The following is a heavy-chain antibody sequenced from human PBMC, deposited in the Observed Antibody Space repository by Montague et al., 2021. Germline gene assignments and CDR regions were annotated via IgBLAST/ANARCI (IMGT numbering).Heavy chain of an antibody. J-gene: IGHJ5*02. CDR2: ISHDGSNK. V-gene: IGHV3-30-3*01. Sequence: SLRLSCAASGFTFSTFPMHWVRQAPGKGLEWVALISHDGSNKYYADSVRGRFTVSRDNSKNTLYLQTSSLRADDMAVYYCARWRVYYDSSGYAAWGRGTLVTVSS. D-gene: IGHD3-22*01. CDR3: ARWRVYYDSSGYAA. CDR1: GFTFSTFP.